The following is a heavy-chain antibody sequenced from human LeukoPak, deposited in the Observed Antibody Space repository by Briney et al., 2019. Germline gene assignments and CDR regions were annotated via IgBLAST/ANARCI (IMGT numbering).Heavy chain of an antibody. CDR1: GFTFSSYA. CDR3: ARDLRDTAMVTGY. D-gene: IGHD5-18*01. CDR2: IYSGGST. J-gene: IGHJ4*02. Sequence: GGSLRLSCAASGFTFSSYAMHWVRQAPGRGLEWVSVIYSGGSTYYADSVKGRFTISRDNSKNTLYLQMNSLRAEDTAVYYCARDLRDTAMVTGYWGQGTLVTVSS. V-gene: IGHV3-53*01.